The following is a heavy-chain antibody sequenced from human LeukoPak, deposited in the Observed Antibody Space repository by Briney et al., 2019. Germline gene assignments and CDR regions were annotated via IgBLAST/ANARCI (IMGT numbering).Heavy chain of an antibody. J-gene: IGHJ4*02. Sequence: GGSLRLSRAASGFIFSNVWMNWVRQAPGKGLEWVGRIKSEDDGGTIDYAPPVQGRFTVSRDDSKNMVYLQMDSLKTEDSAIYYCATGIDYGGGYWGQGTRVIVSS. CDR3: ATGIDYGGGY. D-gene: IGHD4-17*01. CDR2: IKSEDDGGTI. CDR1: GFIFSNVW. V-gene: IGHV3-15*07.